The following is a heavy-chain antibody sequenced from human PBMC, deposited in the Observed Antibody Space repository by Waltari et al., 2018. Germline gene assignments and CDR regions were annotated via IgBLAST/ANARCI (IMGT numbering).Heavy chain of an antibody. CDR2: INPNSGGT. D-gene: IGHD2-2*01. Sequence: QVQLVQSGAEVKKPGASVKVSCKASGYPFTGYYLHWVRQAPGQGLEGMGRINPNSGGTNYAQKFQGRVTMTRDTSISTAYMELSRLRSDDTAVYYCARIWEGHIVVVPAATNLDYWGQGTLVTVSS. CDR1: GYPFTGYY. CDR3: ARIWEGHIVVVPAATNLDY. V-gene: IGHV1-2*06. J-gene: IGHJ4*02.